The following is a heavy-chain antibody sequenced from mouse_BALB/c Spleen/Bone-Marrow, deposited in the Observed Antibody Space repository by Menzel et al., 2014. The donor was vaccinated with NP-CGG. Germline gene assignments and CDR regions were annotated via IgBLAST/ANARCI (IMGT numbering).Heavy chain of an antibody. CDR1: GFSLTSYG. V-gene: IGHV2-9*02. CDR2: IWASGST. D-gene: IGHD1-1*01. CDR3: ARAPLYYGSSIYAMDY. Sequence: VQLVESGPGLVAPSQSLSITCTVSGFSLTSYGVHWVRQPPGKGLEWLGVIWASGSTNYNSALMSRLSISKDNSKSQVFLKMNRLQTDDTAMYYCARAPLYYGSSIYAMDYWGQGTSVTVSS. J-gene: IGHJ4*01.